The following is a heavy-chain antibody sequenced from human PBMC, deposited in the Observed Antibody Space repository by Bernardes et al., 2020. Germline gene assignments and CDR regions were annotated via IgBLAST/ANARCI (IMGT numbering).Heavy chain of an antibody. CDR2: INPYNGGT. CDR3: ARVSYCGGDCSKRYYYGMDV. CDR1: GYTFTGYY. V-gene: IGHV1-2*06. J-gene: IGHJ6*02. Sequence: ASVKVSCKASGYTFTGYYMHWVRQAPGQGLEWMGRINPYNGGTNYAQKFQGRVTMTRDTSITTAYMELSSLRSDDTAIYYCARVSYCGGDCSKRYYYGMDVWGQGTSVTVSS. D-gene: IGHD2-21*01.